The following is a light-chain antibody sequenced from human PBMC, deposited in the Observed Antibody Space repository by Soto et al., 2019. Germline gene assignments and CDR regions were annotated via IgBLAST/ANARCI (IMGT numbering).Light chain of an antibody. Sequence: QSVLTQPPSASGSPGQSVTISCTGSSSDVGGYNYVSWYQQHPGKAPKLMIYEVNKRPSGVPDRFSGSKSVNTASLTVSGLQAEDEADYYCSSYAGTNHLVFGGGTK. V-gene: IGLV2-8*01. CDR2: EVN. J-gene: IGLJ2*01. CDR1: SSDVGGYNY. CDR3: SSYAGTNHLV.